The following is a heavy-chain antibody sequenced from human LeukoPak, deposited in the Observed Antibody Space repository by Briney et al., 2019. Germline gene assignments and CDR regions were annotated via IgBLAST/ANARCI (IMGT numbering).Heavy chain of an antibody. J-gene: IGHJ4*02. V-gene: IGHV4-38-2*02. CDR1: GYSISSGYY. CDR2: IYHSGST. Sequence: SETLSLTCAVSGYSISSGYYWGWIRQPPGKGLEWIGSIYHSGSTYYNPSLKSRVTISVDTSKNQFSLKLSSVTAADTAVYYCARDWGLYCSAGSCTPGVWGQGTLVTVSS. CDR3: ARDWGLYCSAGSCTPGV. D-gene: IGHD2-15*01.